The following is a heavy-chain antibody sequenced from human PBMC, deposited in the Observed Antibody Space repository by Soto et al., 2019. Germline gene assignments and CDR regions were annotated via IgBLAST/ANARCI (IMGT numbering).Heavy chain of an antibody. Sequence: PGGSLRLSCAASGFTFSNNAMSWVRQAPGKGLEWVSGITGSGGTTYYADSVKGRFTISRDSSXXXXXXXXXXXXXXXXAVYYFEKSLGYFDSSISRAPDGFDVWGQGTMVTVSS. J-gene: IGHJ3*01. CDR3: EKSLGYFDSSISRAPDGFDV. CDR2: ITGSGGTT. CDR1: GFTFSNNA. D-gene: IGHD3-22*01. V-gene: IGHV3-23*01.